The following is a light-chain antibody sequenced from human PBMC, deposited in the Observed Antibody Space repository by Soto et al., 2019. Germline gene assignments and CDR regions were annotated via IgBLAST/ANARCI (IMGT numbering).Light chain of an antibody. J-gene: IGKJ4*01. CDR2: GAS. CDR1: QSVTTS. Sequence: EIVMTQSPAALSVSPGERATLSCRASQSVTTSIAWYQQKPGQAPRLLIYGASTRATGMSARFSGIGSGTEFTLTISSLQSEDFAVYYCQQYYNWPLTVGGGTKVDIK. CDR3: QQYYNWPLT. V-gene: IGKV3-15*01.